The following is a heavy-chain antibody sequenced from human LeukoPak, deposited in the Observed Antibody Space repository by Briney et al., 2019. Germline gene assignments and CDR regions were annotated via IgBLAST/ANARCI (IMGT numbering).Heavy chain of an antibody. CDR3: AKIPPTSGDY. CDR2: ISTSSIYI. J-gene: IGHJ4*02. Sequence: GSLRLSCAASGFTFSSYSMNWVRQTPGKGLEWVSSISTSSIYIYYADSVKGRFTISRDNSKNTLYLQMNSLRAEDTAVYYCAKIPPTSGDYWGQGTLVTVSS. D-gene: IGHD2-21*01. CDR1: GFTFSSYS. V-gene: IGHV3-21*04.